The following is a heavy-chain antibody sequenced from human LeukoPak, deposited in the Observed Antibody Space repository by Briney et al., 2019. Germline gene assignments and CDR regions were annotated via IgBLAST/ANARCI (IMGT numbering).Heavy chain of an antibody. V-gene: IGHV3-30*04. CDR1: GFTFSSYA. CDR3: ASGYGDYVESTVFDY. Sequence: GRSLRLSCAASGFTFSSYAMHWVRQAPGKGLEWVAVISYDGSNKYYADSVKGRFTISRDNSKNTLYLQMSSLRAEDTAVYYCASGYGDYVESTVFDYWGQGTLVTVSS. J-gene: IGHJ4*02. D-gene: IGHD4-17*01. CDR2: ISYDGSNK.